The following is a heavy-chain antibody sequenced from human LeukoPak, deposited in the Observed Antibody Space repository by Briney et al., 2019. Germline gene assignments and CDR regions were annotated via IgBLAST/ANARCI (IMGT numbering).Heavy chain of an antibody. CDR1: GYTFTSYG. Sequence: ASVKVSCKTSGYTFTSYGINWVRQAPGQGLEWMGWISGYNGNTNYIQKLQGRVTMTTDTSTGTAYMELRSLRSDDTAVYYCARDGEGPSFDYWGQGTQVTVSS. CDR3: ARDGEGPSFDY. D-gene: IGHD3-3*01. CDR2: ISGYNGNT. V-gene: IGHV1-18*01. J-gene: IGHJ4*02.